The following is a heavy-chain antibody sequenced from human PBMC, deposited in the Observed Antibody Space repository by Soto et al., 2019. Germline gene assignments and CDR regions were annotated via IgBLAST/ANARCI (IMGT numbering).Heavy chain of an antibody. V-gene: IGHV3-7*01. Sequence: GGSLRLSCAASGFTFSSYWMSWVRQAPGKGLEWVANIKQDGSEKYYVDPVKGRFTISRDNAKNSLYLQMNSLRAEDTAVYYCARDPDPPFSHHDYWGQGTLVTVSS. J-gene: IGHJ4*02. CDR2: IKQDGSEK. CDR3: ARDPDPPFSHHDY. CDR1: GFTFSSYW.